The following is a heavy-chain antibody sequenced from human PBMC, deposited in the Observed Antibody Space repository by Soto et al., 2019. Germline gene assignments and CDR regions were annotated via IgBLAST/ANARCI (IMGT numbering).Heavy chain of an antibody. CDR3: AREYCSSTSCLHWFDP. D-gene: IGHD2-2*01. CDR2: ISSSSSNI. J-gene: IGHJ5*02. V-gene: IGHV3-48*01. CDR1: GFTFSSYS. Sequence: EVQLVESGGGLVQPGGSLRLSCAASGFTFSSYSMNWVRQAPGKGLEWVSYISSSSSNIYYADSVKGRFTISRDNAKNSLYLQMNSLRAEDTAVYYCAREYCSSTSCLHWFDPWGQGTLVTVSS.